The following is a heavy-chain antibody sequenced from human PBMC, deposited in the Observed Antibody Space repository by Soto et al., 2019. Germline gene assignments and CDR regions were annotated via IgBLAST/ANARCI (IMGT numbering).Heavy chain of an antibody. J-gene: IGHJ4*02. D-gene: IGHD1-20*01. CDR3: SSRLYNWKSGPPYYFDY. CDR1: GDSISSSVDY. CDR2: IYYSGST. Sequence: PSETLSLTCTVSGDSISSSVDYWAWIRQPPGKGQEWIGSIYYSGSTYYIPSLKSRVTISVDTSKNQFSLRLSSVTAADTAVYFCSSRLYNWKSGPPYYFDYWGQGTLVTVSS. V-gene: IGHV4-39*01.